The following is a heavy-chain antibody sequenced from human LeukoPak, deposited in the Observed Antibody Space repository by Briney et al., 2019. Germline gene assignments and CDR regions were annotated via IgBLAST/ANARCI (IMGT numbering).Heavy chain of an antibody. CDR2: INHSGST. CDR1: GGSFSGYY. CDR3: ARGEATVTANWFDP. Sequence: LETLSLTCAVYGGSFSGYYWSWIRQPPGKGLEWIGEINHSGSTNYNPSLKSRVTISVDTSKNQFSLKLSSVTAADTAVYYCARGEATVTANWFDPWGQGTLVTVSS. D-gene: IGHD4-17*01. V-gene: IGHV4-34*01. J-gene: IGHJ5*02.